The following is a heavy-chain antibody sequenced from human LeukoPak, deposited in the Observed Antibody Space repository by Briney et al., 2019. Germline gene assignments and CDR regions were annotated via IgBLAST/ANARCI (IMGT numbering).Heavy chain of an antibody. CDR1: GFTFSSYA. Sequence: GGSLRLSCAASGFTFSSYAMHWVRQAPGKGLEWVSAISGSGGSTYYADSVKGRFTISRDSSKNTLYLQLNSLRAEDTAVYYCAKIPTYYFGSGSSPYFDYWGQGTLVTVSS. CDR2: ISGSGGST. V-gene: IGHV3-23*01. CDR3: AKIPTYYFGSGSSPYFDY. J-gene: IGHJ4*02. D-gene: IGHD3-10*01.